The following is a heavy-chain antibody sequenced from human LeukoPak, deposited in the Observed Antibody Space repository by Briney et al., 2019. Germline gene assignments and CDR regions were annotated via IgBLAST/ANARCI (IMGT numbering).Heavy chain of an antibody. Sequence: GGSLRLSCAASGFTFSSYAMSWVRQAPGKGLEWVSAISGSGGSTYYADSVKGRFTISRDNSKNTLYLQMNSLRAEDTAAYYCAKLGGATPYFDYWGQGTLVTVSS. CDR1: GFTFSSYA. CDR3: AKLGGATPYFDY. CDR2: ISGSGGST. J-gene: IGHJ4*02. V-gene: IGHV3-23*01. D-gene: IGHD1-26*01.